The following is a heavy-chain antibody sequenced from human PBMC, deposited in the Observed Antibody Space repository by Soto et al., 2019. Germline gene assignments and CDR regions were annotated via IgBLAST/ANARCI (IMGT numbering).Heavy chain of an antibody. CDR3: ARVRIWSGYYTVYNWFDP. D-gene: IGHD3-3*01. J-gene: IGHJ5*02. CDR2: ISAYNGNT. V-gene: IGHV1-18*04. Sequence: GASVKVSCKASGYTFTSYGISWVRQAPGQGLEWMGWISAYNGNTNYAQKLQGRVTMTTDTSTSTADMELRSLRPDDTAVYYCARVRIWSGYYTVYNWFDPWGQGTLVTVTS. CDR1: GYTFTSYG.